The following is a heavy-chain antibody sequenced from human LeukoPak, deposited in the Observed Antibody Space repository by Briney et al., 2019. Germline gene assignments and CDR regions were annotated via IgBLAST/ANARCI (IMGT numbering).Heavy chain of an antibody. CDR1: NYSISSGYY. D-gene: IGHD6-13*01. J-gene: IGHJ6*03. V-gene: IGHV4-38-2*02. CDR3: ARQPYSSSWPYYYYYMDV. Sequence: SETLSLTCTVSNYSISSGYYWGWIRQSPGKGLEWIGSIYYSGSTYYNPSLKSRVTISVDTSKNQFSLKLSSVTAADTAVYYCARQPYSSSWPYYYYYMDVWGKGTTVTISS. CDR2: IYYSGST.